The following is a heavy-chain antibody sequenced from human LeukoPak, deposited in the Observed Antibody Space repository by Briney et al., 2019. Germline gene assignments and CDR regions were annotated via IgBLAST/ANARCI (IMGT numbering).Heavy chain of an antibody. Sequence: SGPTLVNPTQTLTLTCTFSGFSLTTTGMSVGWIRQPPGKALEWLALIYWNDDKRYSPSLKSRLIITKDTSKNQVVLTMTNMDPVDTATYYCAHSPPHSGYDLSFDYWGQGTLVTVSS. CDR2: IYWNDDK. CDR3: AHSPPHSGYDLSFDY. D-gene: IGHD5-12*01. V-gene: IGHV2-5*01. CDR1: GFSLTTTGMS. J-gene: IGHJ4*02.